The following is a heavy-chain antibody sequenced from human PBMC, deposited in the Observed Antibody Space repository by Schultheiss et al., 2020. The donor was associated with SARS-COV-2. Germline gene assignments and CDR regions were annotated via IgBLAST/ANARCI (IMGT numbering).Heavy chain of an antibody. CDR2: ISSSSSTI. J-gene: IGHJ6*02. CDR1: RFTFSNCA. Sequence: GGSLRLSCAASRFTFSNCAMSWVRQAPGKGLEWVSYISSSSSTIYYADSVKGRFTISRDNAKNSLYLQMNSLRDEDTAVYYCARGDIVATPYGDYAHGSGMDVWGQGTTVTVSS. CDR3: ARGDIVATPYGDYAHGSGMDV. V-gene: IGHV3-48*02. D-gene: IGHD5-12*01.